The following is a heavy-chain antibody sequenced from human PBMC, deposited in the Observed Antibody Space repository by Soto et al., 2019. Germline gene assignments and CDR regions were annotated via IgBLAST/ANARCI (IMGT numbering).Heavy chain of an antibody. CDR2: MDYSGST. CDR1: GGSISSGGYY. D-gene: IGHD3-10*01. J-gene: IGHJ4*02. CDR3: ARGVTMVRGVGLFYFDY. V-gene: IGHV4-31*03. Sequence: QVQLQESGPGLVKPSQTLSLTCTVSGGSISSGGYYWSWIRQHPGKGLEWIGYMDYSGSTYYNPSLKSRITISVDTSKKKFSLKLSSVTAADTAVYYCARGVTMVRGVGLFYFDYWGQGTLVTVSS.